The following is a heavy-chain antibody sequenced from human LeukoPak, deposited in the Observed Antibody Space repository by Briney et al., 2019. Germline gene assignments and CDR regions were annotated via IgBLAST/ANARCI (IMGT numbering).Heavy chain of an antibody. V-gene: IGHV1-18*01. CDR2: NSAYNGNT. Sequence: EASVKVSCKASGYTFTSYGISWVRQAPGQGLEWMGWNSAYNGNTNYAQKLQGRVTMTTDTSTSTAYMELRSLRSDDTAVYYCARRSDFWSGYRDYYYHYMDVWGKGTTVTVSS. J-gene: IGHJ6*03. CDR1: GYTFTSYG. CDR3: ARRSDFWSGYRDYYYHYMDV. D-gene: IGHD3-3*01.